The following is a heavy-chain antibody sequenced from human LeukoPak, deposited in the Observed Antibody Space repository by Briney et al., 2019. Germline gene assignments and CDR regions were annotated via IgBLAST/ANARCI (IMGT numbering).Heavy chain of an antibody. CDR1: GFTFSSYS. CDR2: ISGSSSYI. J-gene: IGHJ4*02. D-gene: IGHD6-19*01. CDR3: ARAFGIAVAGQPPPY. V-gene: IGHV3-21*01. Sequence: PGGSLRLSCAASGFTFSSYSMNWVRQAPGKGLEWVSSISGSSSYIYYADSVKGRFTISRDNAKNSLYLQMNSLRAEDTAVYYCARAFGIAVAGQPPPYWGQGTLVTVSS.